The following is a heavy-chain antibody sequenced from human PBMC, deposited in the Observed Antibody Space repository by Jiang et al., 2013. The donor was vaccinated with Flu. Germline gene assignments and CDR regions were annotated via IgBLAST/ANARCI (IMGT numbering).Heavy chain of an antibody. CDR1: GYSFTSYW. V-gene: IGHV5-10-1*01. D-gene: IGHD3-22*01. CDR2: IDPSDSYT. Sequence: CKGSGYSFTSYWISWVRQMPGKGLEWMGRIDPSDSYTNYSPSFQGHVTISADKSISTAYLQWSSLKASDTAMYYCARLRVAPPPDSGFEFDYWGQGTLVTVSS. J-gene: IGHJ4*02. CDR3: ARLRVAPPPDSGFEFDY.